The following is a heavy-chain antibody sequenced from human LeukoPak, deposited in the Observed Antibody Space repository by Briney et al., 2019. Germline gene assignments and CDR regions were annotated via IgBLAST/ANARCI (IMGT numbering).Heavy chain of an antibody. CDR2: IYYSGST. CDR3: ATGGVITFDY. CDR1: GGSFSGYY. V-gene: IGHV4-59*01. D-gene: IGHD3-3*01. Sequence: SETLSLTCAVYGGSFSGYYWSWIRQPPGKGLEWIGYIYYSGSTNYNPSLKSRVTISVDTSKNQFSLKLSSVTAADTAVYYCATGGVITFDYWGQGTLVTVSS. J-gene: IGHJ4*02.